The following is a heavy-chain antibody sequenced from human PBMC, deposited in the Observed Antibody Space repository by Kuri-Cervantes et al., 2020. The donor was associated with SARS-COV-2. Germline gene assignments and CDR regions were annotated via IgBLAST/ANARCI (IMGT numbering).Heavy chain of an antibody. CDR3: ARERESFGVVDAFDI. CDR1: GGSFSGYY. J-gene: IGHJ3*02. D-gene: IGHD3-10*01. CDR2: INHSGST. Sequence: SQTLSLTCAVYGGSFSGYYWSWIRQPPGKGLEWIREINHSGSTNYNPSLKSRVTISVDTSKNQFSLKLTSVTAADTAVYYCARERESFGVVDAFDIWGQGTMVTVSS. V-gene: IGHV4-34*01.